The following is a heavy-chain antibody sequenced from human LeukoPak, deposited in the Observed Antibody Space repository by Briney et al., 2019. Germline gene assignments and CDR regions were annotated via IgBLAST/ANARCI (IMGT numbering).Heavy chain of an antibody. V-gene: IGHV3-30*04. CDR2: ILYDGRNK. CDR3: ARDRLTYCGGDCGLDY. CDR1: GFTFSSYA. D-gene: IGHD2-21*02. Sequence: GRSLRLSCAASGFTFSSYAMHCVRQAPGKGLEWVAVILYDGRNKYYADSVKGRFTISRDNSKNTLYLQMNSLRAEDTAVYYCARDRLTYCGGDCGLDYWGQGTLVTVSS. J-gene: IGHJ4*02.